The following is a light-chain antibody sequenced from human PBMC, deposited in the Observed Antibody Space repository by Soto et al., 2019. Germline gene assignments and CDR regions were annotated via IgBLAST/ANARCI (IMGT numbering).Light chain of an antibody. J-gene: IGLJ1*01. V-gene: IGLV2-14*01. CDR3: TSYTSASTPYV. Sequence: QSVLTQPASVSGSPGQSITISRVGTSSDVGRYTYVSWYQQYPGKAPKLIIYDVYNRPSGVSNRFSGSKSGNTASLTISGLQAEDEADYYCTSYTSASTPYVFGSGTKLTVL. CDR1: SSDVGRYTY. CDR2: DVY.